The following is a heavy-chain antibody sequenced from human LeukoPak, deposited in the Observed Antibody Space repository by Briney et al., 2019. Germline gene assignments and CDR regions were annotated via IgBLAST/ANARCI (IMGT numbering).Heavy chain of an antibody. CDR3: ARGHGAYYDPNWFDP. CDR1: GGSFSNNNYY. D-gene: IGHD3-22*01. Sequence: SETLSLTCSASGGSFSNNNYYWAWIRQPPGKGLEWIGNIYFSGATFYNPSLKSRVTISVDTSKNQLSLRLRSMTAADTAVYYCARGHGAYYDPNWFDPWGQGTLVTVSS. V-gene: IGHV4-39*07. CDR2: IYFSGAT. J-gene: IGHJ5*02.